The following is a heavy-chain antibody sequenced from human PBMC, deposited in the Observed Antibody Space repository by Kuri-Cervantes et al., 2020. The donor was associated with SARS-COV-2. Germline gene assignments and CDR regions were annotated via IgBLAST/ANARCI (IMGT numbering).Heavy chain of an antibody. J-gene: IGHJ4*02. CDR2: ISAYNGNT. CDR1: GYTFTSYG. D-gene: IGHD6-19*01. CDR3: ARSPKGIAVAADVDY. V-gene: IGHV1-18*01. Sequence: ASVKVSCKASGYTFTSYGITWVRQAPGQGLEWMGWISAYNGNTNYAQKLQGRVTMTTDTSTSTAYMELRSLRSDDTAVYYCARSPKGIAVAADVDYWGQGTLVTVSS.